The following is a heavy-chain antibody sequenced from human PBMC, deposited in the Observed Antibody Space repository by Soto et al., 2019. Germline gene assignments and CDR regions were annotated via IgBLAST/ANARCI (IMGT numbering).Heavy chain of an antibody. J-gene: IGHJ4*02. Sequence: ASVKVSCKASGGTFSSYTISWVRQAPGQGLEWMGRIIPILGIAHYAQKFQGRVTITADKSTSTAYMELSSLRSEDTAVYYCGRELTQVVPAAIEGWGQGTLVTVSS. D-gene: IGHD2-2*01. CDR3: GRELTQVVPAAIEG. CDR2: IIPILGIA. CDR1: GGTFSSYT. V-gene: IGHV1-69*04.